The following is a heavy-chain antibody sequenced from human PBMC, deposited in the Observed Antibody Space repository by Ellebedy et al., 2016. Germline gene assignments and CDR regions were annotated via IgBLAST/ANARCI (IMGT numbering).Heavy chain of an antibody. Sequence: GESLKISXAASGFTFRIYAMHWVRQAPGKGLEWVAVTSHDGTKKEFGDSVRGRSTISRDKFKNTLYLQLNSLRAEDTATYYCAKGFLDNYNYGMDVWGRGTMVTVSS. CDR1: GFTFRIYA. CDR2: TSHDGTKK. J-gene: IGHJ6*02. D-gene: IGHD3-22*01. CDR3: AKGFLDNYNYGMDV. V-gene: IGHV3-30*18.